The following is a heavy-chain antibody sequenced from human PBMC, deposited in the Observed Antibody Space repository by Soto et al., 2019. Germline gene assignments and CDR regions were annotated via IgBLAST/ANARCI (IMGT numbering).Heavy chain of an antibody. CDR1: GFTFSSYS. V-gene: IGHV3-21*01. D-gene: IGHD1-26*01. CDR3: VRHWLATREFDY. J-gene: IGHJ4*02. Sequence: LRLSCAASGFTFSSYSMNWVRQAPGKGLEWVSSLSSSSGHIYYADSVKGRFTISRDNAKNSLYLQMNSLRAEDTAVYYCVRHWLATREFDYWGQGTLVTVSS. CDR2: LSSSSGHI.